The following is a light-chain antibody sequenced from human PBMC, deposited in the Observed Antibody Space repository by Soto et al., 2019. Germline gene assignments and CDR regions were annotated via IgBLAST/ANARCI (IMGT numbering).Light chain of an antibody. V-gene: IGKV3-11*01. CDR2: DAS. CDR3: QQRSAWPALT. Sequence: EIALTQSPATLSLSPGERATLSGSASQSVGTYLAWYQQKPGQSPRLLIYDASNRATGIPARFSGSGSGTDFPLTVSSLEPEDFEVYYCQQRSAWPALTFGGGTKVEIK. J-gene: IGKJ4*01. CDR1: QSVGTY.